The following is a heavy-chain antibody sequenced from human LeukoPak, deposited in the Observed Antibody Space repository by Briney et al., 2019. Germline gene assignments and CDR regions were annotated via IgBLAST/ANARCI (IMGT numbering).Heavy chain of an antibody. Sequence: PGGSLRLSCAASGFTFSSYAMHWVRQAPGKGLEWVAVISYDGSDKYYADSVKGRFTISRDNSKNTLYLQMNSLRAEDTAVYYCARDLLQLWLGVTLDYWGQGTLVTVSS. V-gene: IGHV3-30-3*01. CDR1: GFTFSSYA. D-gene: IGHD5-18*01. CDR2: ISYDGSDK. J-gene: IGHJ4*02. CDR3: ARDLLQLWLGVTLDY.